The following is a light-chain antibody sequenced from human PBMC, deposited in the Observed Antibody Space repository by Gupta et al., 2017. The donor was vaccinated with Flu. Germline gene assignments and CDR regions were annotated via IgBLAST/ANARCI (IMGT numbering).Light chain of an antibody. CDR2: DSS. V-gene: IGKV3-11*01. CDR1: QSVSYY. J-gene: IGKJ4*01. CDR3: QYRVNWRNT. Sequence: PATLSWSPGERATLSCRASQSVSYYLAWYQQNAGQAPRLLIYDSSSRATAIPARFSGSGSGTDFALTISILDPDDFAVYCCQYRVNWRNTFGRGTKMEI.